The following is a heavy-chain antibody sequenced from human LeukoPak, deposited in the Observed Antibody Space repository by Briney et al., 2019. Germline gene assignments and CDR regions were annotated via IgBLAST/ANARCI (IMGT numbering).Heavy chain of an antibody. Sequence: PSETLSLTCAVYGGSFSGYYWSWIRQPPGKGLEWNGEINHSGSTNYNPSLKSRVTISVDTSKNQFSLKLSSVTAADTAVYYCARGGGGMTTVTTRGQRAFDIWGQGTMVTVSS. D-gene: IGHD4-17*01. CDR3: ARGGGGMTTVTTRGQRAFDI. V-gene: IGHV4-34*01. J-gene: IGHJ3*02. CDR2: INHSGST. CDR1: GGSFSGYY.